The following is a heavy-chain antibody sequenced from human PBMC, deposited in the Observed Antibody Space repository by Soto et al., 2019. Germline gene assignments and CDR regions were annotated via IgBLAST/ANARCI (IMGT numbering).Heavy chain of an antibody. CDR3: ARQHKDIVVVVAAPYAFDI. V-gene: IGHV5-51*01. J-gene: IGHJ3*02. CDR1: GYSFTSYW. D-gene: IGHD2-15*01. CDR2: IYPGDSDT. Sequence: GESLKISCKGSGYSFTSYWIGWVRQMPGKGLEWMGIIYPGDSDTRYSPSFQGQVTISADKSISTAYLQWSSLKASDTAMYYCARQHKDIVVVVAAPYAFDIWGQGTMVTVSS.